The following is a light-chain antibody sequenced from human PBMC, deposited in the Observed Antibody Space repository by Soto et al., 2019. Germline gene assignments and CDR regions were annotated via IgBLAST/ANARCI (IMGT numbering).Light chain of an antibody. J-gene: IGKJ1*01. CDR3: HQSDSTPQT. CDR1: QRIGTY. CDR2: VAT. V-gene: IGKV1-39*01. Sequence: DVQLTQSPSSLSASLGDRVTISCRASQRIGTYLNWFLQKPGKAPKLLIYVATSLQNGVPSRFSGTGSGTDFALTISSLQPEDVGVYYCHQSDSTPQTFGQGTRV.